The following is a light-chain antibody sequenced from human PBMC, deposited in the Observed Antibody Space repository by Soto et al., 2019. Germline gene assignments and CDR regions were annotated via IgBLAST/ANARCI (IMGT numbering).Light chain of an antibody. Sequence: EIVMTQSPATLSVSPGERATLSCRASQSVSILLAWYQQKPGQAPRLLIYGASSRATGIPDRFSGSGSGTDFSLTISSLQPEDFATYYCLQDYNYPRTFGQGTKVDIK. CDR2: GAS. CDR1: QSVSIL. V-gene: IGKV3D-15*01. J-gene: IGKJ1*01. CDR3: LQDYNYPRT.